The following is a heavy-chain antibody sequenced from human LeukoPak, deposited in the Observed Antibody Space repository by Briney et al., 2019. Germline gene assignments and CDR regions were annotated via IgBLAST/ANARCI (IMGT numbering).Heavy chain of an antibody. V-gene: IGHV4-61*02. Sequence: SQTLSLTCTVSGGSISSGSYYWSWIRQPAGKGLEWIGRIYTSGSTNYNPSLKSRVTISVDTSKNQFSLKLSSVTAADTAVYYCARGLYSSSEGWFDPWGQGTLVTVSS. D-gene: IGHD6-13*01. J-gene: IGHJ5*02. CDR1: GGSISSGSYY. CDR3: ARGLYSSSEGWFDP. CDR2: IYTSGST.